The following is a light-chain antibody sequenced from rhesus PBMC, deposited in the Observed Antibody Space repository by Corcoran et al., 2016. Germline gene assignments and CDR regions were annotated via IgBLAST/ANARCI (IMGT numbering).Light chain of an antibody. CDR2: GVS. J-gene: IGLJ6*01. CDR3: CSYRTSSTFV. Sequence: QSAPTQPPSVSGSPGQSVTISCTGTSIDIGGYNYVSWYQQHPGKAPKLMIYGVSNRPSGVSDRFSGSKSGNTASLAISGLQAEDEADYYCCSYRTSSTFVFGSGTKLTGL. V-gene: IGLV2S7*01. CDR1: SIDIGGYNY.